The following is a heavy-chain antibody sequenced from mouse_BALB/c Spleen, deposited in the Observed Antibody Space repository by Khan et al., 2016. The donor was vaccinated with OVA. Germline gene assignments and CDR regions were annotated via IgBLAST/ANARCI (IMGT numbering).Heavy chain of an antibody. D-gene: IGHD2-14*01. CDR2: IWSGGNT. Sequence: VKLVESGPGLVQPSQSLSITCTVSGFSLTTYGVHWVRQSPGKGLEWLGLIWSGGNTDYNAAFISRLSITKDNSKSQVFFKMNSLQADDTAMYYCARNSYMYDFTYWGQGTLVTVSA. CDR1: GFSLTTYG. CDR3: ARNSYMYDFTY. J-gene: IGHJ3*01. V-gene: IGHV2-2*01.